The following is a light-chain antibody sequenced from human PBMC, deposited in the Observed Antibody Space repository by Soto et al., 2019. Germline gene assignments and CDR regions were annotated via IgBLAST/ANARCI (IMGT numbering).Light chain of an antibody. CDR3: LVSCNGPWV. J-gene: IGLJ3*02. Sequence: QAVVTQEPSLTVPPGGTVTLTCGSSIGPVTSGPFPYWFQQKPGQAPRTLIYGATNRHSWTPARFSGSLVGGKAALTLSGAQPEDEADYFCLVSCNGPWVFGGGTKLTVL. V-gene: IGLV7-46*01. CDR2: GAT. CDR1: IGPVTSGPF.